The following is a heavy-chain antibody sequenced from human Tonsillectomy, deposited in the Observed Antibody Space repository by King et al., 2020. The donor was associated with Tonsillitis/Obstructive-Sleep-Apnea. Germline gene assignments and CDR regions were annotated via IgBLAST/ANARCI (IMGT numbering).Heavy chain of an antibody. J-gene: IGHJ3*02. CDR3: ARLCSGVCYTGPDAFDI. D-gene: IGHD2-8*02. CDR1: GFTVSSNY. V-gene: IGHV3-66*01. Sequence: VQLVESGGGLVQPGGSLRLSCAASGFTVSSNYMSWVRQAPGKGLEWVSVIYSGGSTYYADSVKGRFTISRDNSKNTLYLQMNSLRAEDTAVYYCARLCSGVCYTGPDAFDIWGQGTMFTVSS. CDR2: IYSGGST.